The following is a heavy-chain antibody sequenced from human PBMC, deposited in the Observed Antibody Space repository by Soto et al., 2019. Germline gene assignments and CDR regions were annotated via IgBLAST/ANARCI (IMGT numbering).Heavy chain of an antibody. Sequence: PGEALKISCKGSGYSFTSHWIGWGRQMPGKGLEWMGIIYPGDSDTRYRPSFEGQVTISADNSISTAYLQWSSLKASDTAMYYCARVPTLYYCSRTSCRCFDAFDRWGQRT. CDR3: ARVPTLYYCSRTSCRCFDAFDR. CDR2: IYPGDSDT. V-gene: IGHV5-51*01. J-gene: IGHJ3*02. CDR1: GYSFTSHW. D-gene: IGHD2-2*01.